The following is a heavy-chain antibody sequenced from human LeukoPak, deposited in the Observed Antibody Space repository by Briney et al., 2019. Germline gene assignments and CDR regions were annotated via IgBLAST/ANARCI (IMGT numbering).Heavy chain of an antibody. Sequence: ASVKVSXKASGYTFTSYDINCVRQATGQGLECMGWMNPHSGNTGYAQKFQGRVTMTRNTSISTAYMELSSLRSEDTAVYYCARGLIGYCSGGSCYVYYYYYYMDVWGKGTTVTVSS. CDR2: MNPHSGNT. CDR3: ARGLIGYCSGGSCYVYYYYYYMDV. V-gene: IGHV1-8*01. J-gene: IGHJ6*03. D-gene: IGHD2-15*01. CDR1: GYTFTSYD.